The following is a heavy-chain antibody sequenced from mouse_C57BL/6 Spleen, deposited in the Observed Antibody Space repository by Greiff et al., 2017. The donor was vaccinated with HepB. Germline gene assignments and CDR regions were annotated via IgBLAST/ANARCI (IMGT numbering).Heavy chain of an antibody. CDR2: IWGDGST. V-gene: IGHV2-3*01. D-gene: IGHD1-1*01. J-gene: IGHJ1*03. CDR3: AEPEAYYGSRGGYFDV. CDR1: GFSLTSYG. Sequence: VKVVESGPGLVAPSQSLSITCTVSGFSLTSYGVSWVRQPPGKGLEWLGVIWGDGSTNYHSALISRLSISKDNYKSQVFLKLNSLQTDDTATYYCAEPEAYYGSRGGYFDVWGTGTTVTVSS.